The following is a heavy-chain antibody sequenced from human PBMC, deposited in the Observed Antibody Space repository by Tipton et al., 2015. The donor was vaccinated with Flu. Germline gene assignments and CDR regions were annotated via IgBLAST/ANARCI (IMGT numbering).Heavy chain of an antibody. CDR2: IIPIFGTA. Sequence: QLVQSGAEVKKPGSSVKVSCKASGGTFSSYAISWVRRAPGQGLEWMGGIIPIFGTANYAQKFQGRVTITADESTSTAYMELSSLRSEDTAVYYCARALPAAMNYYYYYYMDVWGKGTTVTVSS. J-gene: IGHJ6*03. V-gene: IGHV1-69*01. CDR1: GGTFSSYA. CDR3: ARALPAAMNYYYYYYMDV. D-gene: IGHD2-2*01.